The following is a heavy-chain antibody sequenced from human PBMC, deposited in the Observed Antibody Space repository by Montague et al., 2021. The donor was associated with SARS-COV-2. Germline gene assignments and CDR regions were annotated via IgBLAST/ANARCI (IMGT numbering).Heavy chain of an antibody. Sequence: SLRLSCAASGFTFSSYGMHWVRQAPGKGLEWVAVISYDGSNKYYADSVKGRFTISRDNSKNTLYLQMNSLGAEDTAVYYCAKDNIVLMVYAIGGYGMDVWGQGTTVTVSS. CDR3: AKDNIVLMVYAIGGYGMDV. CDR1: GFTFSSYG. J-gene: IGHJ6*02. CDR2: ISYDGSNK. V-gene: IGHV3-30*18. D-gene: IGHD2-8*01.